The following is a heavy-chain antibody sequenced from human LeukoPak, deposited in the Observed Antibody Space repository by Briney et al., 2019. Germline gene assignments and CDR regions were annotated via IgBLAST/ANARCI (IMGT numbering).Heavy chain of an antibody. V-gene: IGHV1-69*13. CDR2: IIPIFGTA. D-gene: IGHD3-10*01. CDR3: AFRELRGVIITSLDY. CDR1: GGTFSSYA. J-gene: IGHJ4*02. Sequence: GASVKVSCKASGGTFSSYAMSWVRQAPGQGLEWMGGIIPIFGTANYAQKFQGRVTITADESTSTAYMELSSLRSEDTAVYYCAFRELRGVIITSLDYWGQGTLVTVSS.